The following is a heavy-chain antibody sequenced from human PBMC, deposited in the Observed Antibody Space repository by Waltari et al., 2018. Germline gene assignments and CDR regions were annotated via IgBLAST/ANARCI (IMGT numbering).Heavy chain of an antibody. V-gene: IGHV3-74*01. CDR2: INRDGSST. J-gene: IGHJ4*02. CDR3: VRDSSGTY. CDR1: GFTFSSHW. Sequence: EVQLVESGGGLVQPGGSLRLSCAASGFTFSSHWMYWVRQTPGKGLVWVSGINRDGSSTGYADSVKGRVTISRDNAKNTLYLQMNSLRAEDTAVYYCVRDSSGTYWGQGTQVTVSS. D-gene: IGHD3-22*01.